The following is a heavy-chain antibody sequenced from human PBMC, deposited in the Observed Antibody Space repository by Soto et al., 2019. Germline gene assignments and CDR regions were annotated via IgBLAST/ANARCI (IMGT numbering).Heavy chain of an antibody. J-gene: IGHJ4*02. CDR3: ARLSSDYDDYGRLL. CDR1: GGSISSGGYS. V-gene: IGHV4-30-2*03. CDR2: IYHSGST. D-gene: IGHD4-17*01. Sequence: SETLSLTCAVSGGSISSGGYSWSWIRQPPGKGLEWIGYIYHSGSTYYNPSLKSRVTISVDTSKNQFSLKLSSVTAADTAVYYFARLSSDYDDYGRLLWGQGTLVTVSS.